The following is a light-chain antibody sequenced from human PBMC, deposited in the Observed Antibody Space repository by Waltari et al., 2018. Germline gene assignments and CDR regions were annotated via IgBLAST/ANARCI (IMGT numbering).Light chain of an antibody. CDR1: RGITNY. V-gene: IGKV1-27*01. CDR2: AAS. CDR3: QQYDSVPPT. Sequence: DIQMTQSPSSLSASVVDRVTITCRASRGITNYLVWYQQKPGKVPNLLLFAASTLQSGVPSRFSASGAGSDFTLTISSLQPEDAATYYCQQYDSVPPTFGQGTKVDIK. J-gene: IGKJ1*01.